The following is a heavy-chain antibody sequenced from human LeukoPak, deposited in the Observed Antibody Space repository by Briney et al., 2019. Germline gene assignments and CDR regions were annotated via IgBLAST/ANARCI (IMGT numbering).Heavy chain of an antibody. D-gene: IGHD2-2*02. V-gene: IGHV1-18*01. Sequence: GASVKVSCKTSGYTFMSYGLSWVRQAPGQGLEWMGWISAYNGSTNYAQKLQGRVTMTADTSTSTAHIELRSLTFDDTAVYFCARDCPTASCYSGHWGQGTLVTVSS. CDR2: ISAYNGST. CDR3: ARDCPTASCYSGH. J-gene: IGHJ4*02. CDR1: GYTFMSYG.